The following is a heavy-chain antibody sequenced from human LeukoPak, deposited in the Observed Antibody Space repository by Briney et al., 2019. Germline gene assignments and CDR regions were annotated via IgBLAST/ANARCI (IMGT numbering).Heavy chain of an antibody. D-gene: IGHD2-15*01. CDR1: GFTFSSYS. J-gene: IGHJ5*01. CDR2: ISSSSSYI. V-gene: IGHV3-21*01. CDR3: ARGGSPSHNWFNS. Sequence: GGSLRLSCAASGFTFSSYSMNWVRQAPGKGLEWVSSISSSSSYIYYADSVKGRFTISRDNAKNSLYLQMNSLRAEDTAVYYCARGGSPSHNWFNSWGQGTLVTVSS.